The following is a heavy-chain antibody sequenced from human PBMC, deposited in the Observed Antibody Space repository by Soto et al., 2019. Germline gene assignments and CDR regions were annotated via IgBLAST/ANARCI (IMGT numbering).Heavy chain of an antibody. CDR3: TTDGSPVPLLWFGESLA. D-gene: IGHD3-10*01. V-gene: IGHV3-23*01. J-gene: IGHJ4*02. CDR2: LSGSGGTT. CDR1: GFTFSNYA. Sequence: VGSLRLSCAASGFTFSNYAMSWVRQAPGKGLEWVSTLSGSGGTTDYAAPVKGRFTISRDDSKNTLYLQMNSLKTEDTAVYYCTTDGSPVPLLWFGESLAWGQGTLVTVSS.